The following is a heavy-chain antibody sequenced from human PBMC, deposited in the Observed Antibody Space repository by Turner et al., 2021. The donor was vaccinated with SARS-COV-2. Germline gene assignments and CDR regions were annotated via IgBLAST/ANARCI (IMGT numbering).Heavy chain of an antibody. CDR1: GFNFDDFA. Sequence: EVQLVESGGGVVQPGGSLRLSCTASGFNFDDFAIHWVRLAPGKGLEWVSGISWNSGSIGYADSVKGRFTISRDNAKNSLYLQMNSLRAEDTALYYCAKGRRFGMDVWGQGTTVTVSS. J-gene: IGHJ6*02. V-gene: IGHV3-9*01. CDR2: ISWNSGSI. CDR3: AKGRRFGMDV.